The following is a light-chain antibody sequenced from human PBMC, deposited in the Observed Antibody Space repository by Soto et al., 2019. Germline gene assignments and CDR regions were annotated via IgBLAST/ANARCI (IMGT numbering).Light chain of an antibody. CDR2: DGS. J-gene: IGLJ2*01. V-gene: IGLV2-14*01. Sequence: QSALTQPASVSGSPGQSITISCTGTSSDVGGYNFVSWYQQHPGKAPKLMIYDGSKRPSGVSNRFSGSKSGNTASLTISGLQAEDEADYYCSSYTSGSTVVFGGGTKLTVL. CDR3: SSYTSGSTVV. CDR1: SSDVGGYNF.